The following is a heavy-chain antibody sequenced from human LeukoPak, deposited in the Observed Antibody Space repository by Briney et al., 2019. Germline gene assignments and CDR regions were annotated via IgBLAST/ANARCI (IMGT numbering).Heavy chain of an antibody. V-gene: IGHV1-46*01. CDR3: ATGWLATNAFDI. CDR2: INPSGGST. CDR1: GYTFTSYY. D-gene: IGHD6-19*01. Sequence: ASVKVSCKASGYTFTSYYMHWVRQAPGQGLEWMGIINPSGGSTSYAQKFQGRVTVTRDTSTSTVHMELSGLRSEDTAVYYCATGWLATNAFDIWGQGTMVTVSS. J-gene: IGHJ3*02.